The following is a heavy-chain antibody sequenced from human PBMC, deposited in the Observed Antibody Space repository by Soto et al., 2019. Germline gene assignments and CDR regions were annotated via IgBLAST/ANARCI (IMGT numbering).Heavy chain of an antibody. CDR3: ARHYSSGSRNWFDP. D-gene: IGHD6-19*01. Sequence: SFTCSVSGGSINSSSYFWGWVRQPPGKGLEWIGSIYYSGSTYYNPSLRSRVTISVDTSKNQFSLKLSSVTAADTAVFYCARHYSSGSRNWFDPWGQGTLVTVSS. V-gene: IGHV4-39*01. J-gene: IGHJ5*02. CDR1: GGSINSSSYF. CDR2: IYYSGST.